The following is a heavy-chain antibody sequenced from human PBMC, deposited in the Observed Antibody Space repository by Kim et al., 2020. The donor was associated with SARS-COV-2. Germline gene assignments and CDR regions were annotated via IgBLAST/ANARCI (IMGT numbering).Heavy chain of an antibody. CDR1: GFSLSNAW. J-gene: IGHJ3*02. D-gene: IGHD3-3*01. V-gene: IGHV3-15*01. Sequence: GGSLRLSCAASGFSLSNAWMSWVRQAPGKGLEWVGGIKSKTDGGTTDYATPVKGRFTISRDDSKNTLYLQMNSLKTEDTAVYYCTTEIRFLEWLSSLDAFDIWGQGPMVPVSS. CDR3: TTEIRFLEWLSSLDAFDI. CDR2: IKSKTDGGTT.